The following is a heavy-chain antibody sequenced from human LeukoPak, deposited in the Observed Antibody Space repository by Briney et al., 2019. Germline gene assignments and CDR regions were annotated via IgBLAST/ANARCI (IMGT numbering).Heavy chain of an antibody. CDR2: IIPIFGTA. Sequence: SVKVSCKASGGTFSSYAISWVRQAPGQGLEWMGGIIPIFGTANYAQKFQGRVTITADESTSTAYMELSSLRSEDTAVYYCARDRGFGAYWYFDLWGRGTLVTVSS. D-gene: IGHD3-10*01. CDR3: ARDRGFGAYWYFDL. V-gene: IGHV1-69*13. J-gene: IGHJ2*01. CDR1: GGTFSSYA.